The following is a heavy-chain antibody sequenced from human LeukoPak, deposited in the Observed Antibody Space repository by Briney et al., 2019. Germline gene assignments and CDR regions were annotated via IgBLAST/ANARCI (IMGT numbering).Heavy chain of an antibody. J-gene: IGHJ4*02. CDR1: GYTFTGYY. D-gene: IGHD1-26*01. CDR3: ARGNGIVGATLV. V-gene: IGHV1-2*02. CDR2: INPNSGGT. Sequence: ASVKVSCKASGYTFTGYYMHWVRQAPGQGLEWMGWINPNSGGTNYAQKFQGRVTRTRDTSISTAYMELSRLRSDDTAVYYCARGNGIVGATLVWGQGTLVTVSS.